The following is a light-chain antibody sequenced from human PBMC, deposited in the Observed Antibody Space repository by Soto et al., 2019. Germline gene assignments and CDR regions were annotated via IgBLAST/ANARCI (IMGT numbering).Light chain of an antibody. Sequence: QSVLTQPPSVSGAPGQRVTISCTGRSSNIGAGYDVHWYRQLPGTAPKLLIYGNINRPSGVPDRFSGSKSGTSASLAITGLQAEDEADYDCQSYDSSLSGSWVFGGGTKLTVL. V-gene: IGLV1-40*01. J-gene: IGLJ3*02. CDR2: GNI. CDR3: QSYDSSLSGSWV. CDR1: SSNIGAGYD.